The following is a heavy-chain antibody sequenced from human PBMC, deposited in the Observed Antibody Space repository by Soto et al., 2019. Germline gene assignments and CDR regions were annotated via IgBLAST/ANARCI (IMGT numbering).Heavy chain of an antibody. D-gene: IGHD2-2*01. CDR2: IIPIFGTA. J-gene: IGHJ6*02. Sequence: QVQLVQSGAEVKKPGSSVKVSCKASGGTFSSYAISWVRQAPGQGLEWMGGIIPIFGTANYAQKFQGRVRNTEDESTSTAYMEVSSLRSEDTAVYYCAVEGYWSSTSCPRHYYGMDVWGQGTTVTVSS. CDR1: GGTFSSYA. V-gene: IGHV1-69*01. CDR3: AVEGYWSSTSCPRHYYGMDV.